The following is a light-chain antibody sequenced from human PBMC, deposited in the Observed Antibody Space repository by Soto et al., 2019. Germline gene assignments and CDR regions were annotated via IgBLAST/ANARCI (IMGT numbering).Light chain of an antibody. CDR1: HSVSRTY. Sequence: EMALTQSPGTLSLSPGERATLSCRASHSVSRTYLAWYQQKPGQAPRLLMYGASDRATGNPGRFSGSGSGTDFTLTISGLEPEDSAVYYCQQFGDSVTFGQGTRLEIK. CDR2: GAS. J-gene: IGKJ5*01. V-gene: IGKV3-20*01. CDR3: QQFGDSVT.